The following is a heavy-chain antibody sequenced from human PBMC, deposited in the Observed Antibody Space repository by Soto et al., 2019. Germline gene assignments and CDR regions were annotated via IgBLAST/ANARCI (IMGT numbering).Heavy chain of an antibody. CDR1: GFTFSDYA. CDR2: VSHDGRNT. J-gene: IGHJ4*02. CDR3: AKGGRQWLVTSDFNY. D-gene: IGHD6-19*01. Sequence: VQLGESGGGVVQPGRSLRLSCAASGFTFSDYAMHWVRQAPGKGLEWVAVVSHDGRNTHYADSVKGPFTIVRDSSKNTVSLEVTSLSAEDTAIYYWAKGGRQWLVTSDFNYWGQGALVTVSS. V-gene: IGHV3-30*18.